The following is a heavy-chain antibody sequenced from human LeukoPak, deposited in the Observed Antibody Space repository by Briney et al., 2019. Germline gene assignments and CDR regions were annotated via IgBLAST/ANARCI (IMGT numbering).Heavy chain of an antibody. J-gene: IGHJ1*01. Sequence: PSETLSLTCAVYGGSFSGYYWSWIRQPPGKGLEWIGEINHSGSTNYNPSLKSRVTISVDTSKNQFSLKLSSVTAADTAVYYCARHSSSWSPEHWGQGTLVTVSS. CDR3: ARHSSSWSPEH. CDR1: GGSFSGYY. D-gene: IGHD6-13*01. CDR2: INHSGST. V-gene: IGHV4-34*01.